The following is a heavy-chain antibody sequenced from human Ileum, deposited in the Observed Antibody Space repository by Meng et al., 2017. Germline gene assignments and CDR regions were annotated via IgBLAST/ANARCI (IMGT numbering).Heavy chain of an antibody. CDR3: AKDRQSYNSVWDACDI. CDR2: IGGHGGDR. D-gene: IGHD3-16*01. Sequence: GESLMISCAASGFVFGNFAMNWVRQAAGKGLERVSSIGGHGGDRFYVDSVKGRFTVSRDNSKNTMYLQLNSLRVEDTAVYYCAKDRQSYNSVWDACDIWGQGTVVTVSS. CDR1: GFVFGNFA. V-gene: IGHV3-23*01. J-gene: IGHJ3*02.